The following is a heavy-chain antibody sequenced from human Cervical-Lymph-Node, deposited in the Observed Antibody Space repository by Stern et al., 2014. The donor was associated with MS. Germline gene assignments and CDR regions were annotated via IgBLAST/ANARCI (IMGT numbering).Heavy chain of an antibody. CDR3: ARDNHDNGMDV. CDR2: IIPIFGTS. CDR1: GDTLSSFA. J-gene: IGHJ6*02. D-gene: IGHD1-1*01. V-gene: IGHV1-69*01. Sequence: VQLVESGAGVKKPGSSVKVSCKASGDTLSSFAISWVRQAPGQGLEWMGGIIPIFGTSNYAEKCQGRVTITADESTSTVYMELSSLRSEDTAVYYCARDNHDNGMDVWGQGTTVTVSS.